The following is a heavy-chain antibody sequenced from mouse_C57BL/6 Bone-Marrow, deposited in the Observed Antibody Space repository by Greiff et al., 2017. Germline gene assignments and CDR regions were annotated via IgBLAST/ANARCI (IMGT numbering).Heavy chain of an antibody. D-gene: IGHD1-3*01. J-gene: IGHJ2*01. CDR1: GYTFTTYP. CDR3: ATSGNYGGYYFAY. CDR2: FYPYNDDT. V-gene: IGHV1-47*01. Sequence: QVQLQQPGAELVKPGASVKLSCKASGYTFTTYPIEWMKQNHGQSLEWIGNFYPYNDDTKYNEKFKGKATLTVDKSSSTVYLELSRLTSDDSAVFYCATSGNYGGYYFAYWGQGTTLTVSS.